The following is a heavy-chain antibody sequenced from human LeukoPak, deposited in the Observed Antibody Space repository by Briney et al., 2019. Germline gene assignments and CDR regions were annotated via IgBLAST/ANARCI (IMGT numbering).Heavy chain of an antibody. V-gene: IGHV3-53*05. CDR1: GFTVSSNY. CDR3: AKADDYYDSSGYPY. Sequence: PGGSLRLSCAASGFTVSSNYMSWVRQAPGKGLEWVSVIYSGGSTYYADSVKGRFTISRDNSKNTLYLQMNSLRAEDTAVYYCAKADDYYDSSGYPYWGQGTLVTVSS. CDR2: IYSGGST. D-gene: IGHD3-22*01. J-gene: IGHJ4*02.